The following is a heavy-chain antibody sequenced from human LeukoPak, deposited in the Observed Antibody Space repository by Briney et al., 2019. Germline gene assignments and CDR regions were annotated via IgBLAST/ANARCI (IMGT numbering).Heavy chain of an antibody. D-gene: IGHD7-27*01. CDR2: ISRGGVIS. CDR1: GFTFSNAW. J-gene: IGHJ4*02. CDR3: VSRAGSPWGPFDD. V-gene: IGHV3-23*01. Sequence: TGGSLRLSCAASGFTFSNAWMSWVRQAPGKGLEWVSTISRGGVISYYADSVKGRFTISRDNSNNTLYLHMNSLRAEDTAVYYCVSRAGSPWGPFDDWGQGTLVTVSS.